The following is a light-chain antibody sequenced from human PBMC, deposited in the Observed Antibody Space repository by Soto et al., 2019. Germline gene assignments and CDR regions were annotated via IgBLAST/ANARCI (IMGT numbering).Light chain of an antibody. CDR2: DAS. CDR3: HQYHTYST. V-gene: IGKV1-5*01. Sequence: DIQMTQSPSILSASVGDSVTITCRASQTISTWVAWYQHKTGKAPTLLIYDASSLESGVPSRFSGGGSGTEFTLTISSLQPDDFATYYCHQYHTYSTFGQGTKVDI. CDR1: QTISTW. J-gene: IGKJ1*01.